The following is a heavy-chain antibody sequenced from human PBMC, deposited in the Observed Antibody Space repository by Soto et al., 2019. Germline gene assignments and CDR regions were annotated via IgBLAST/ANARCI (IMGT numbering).Heavy chain of an antibody. CDR2: IYWDDGK. CDR1: GFSLRTSGVG. Sequence: QITLKESGPTLVKPTQTLTLTCTFSGFSLRTSGVGVGWIRQPPGKALEWLALIYWDDGKRYSPSLKSRLTTTKDTSKNQVVLRMTNMDPVDTATYYCAHLTTGGFYFGYWGQGTLVTVSS. D-gene: IGHD4-17*01. V-gene: IGHV2-5*02. CDR3: AHLTTGGFYFGY. J-gene: IGHJ4*02.